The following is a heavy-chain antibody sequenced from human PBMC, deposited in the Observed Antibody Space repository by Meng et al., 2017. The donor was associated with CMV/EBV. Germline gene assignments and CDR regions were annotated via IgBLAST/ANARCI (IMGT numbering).Heavy chain of an antibody. CDR1: GGSISSYY. CDR3: ARGGGICSGGSCYPLGYYGMDV. D-gene: IGHD2-15*01. V-gene: IGHV4-59*01. CDR2: TYYSGST. Sequence: GSLRLSCTVSGGSISSYYWSWIRQPPGKGLEWIGYTYYSGSTNYNPSLKSRVTISVDTSKNQFSLKLSSVTAADTAVYYCARGGGICSGGSCYPLGYYGMDVWGQGTTVTVSS. J-gene: IGHJ6*02.